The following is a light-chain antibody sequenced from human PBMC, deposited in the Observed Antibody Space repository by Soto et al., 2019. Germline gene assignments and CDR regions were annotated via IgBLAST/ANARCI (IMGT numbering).Light chain of an antibody. CDR3: QHYGRSPPWT. CDR1: QSVSSSY. V-gene: IGKV3-20*01. CDR2: GAS. Sequence: EIVLTQSPGTLSLSPGERATLSCRASQSVSSSYLAWYQQKPGQAPRLLIYGASSRATGIPDGFSGSGSGTDFTLTISRLEPEDFAVYYCQHYGRSPPWTFGQGTKVDIK. J-gene: IGKJ1*01.